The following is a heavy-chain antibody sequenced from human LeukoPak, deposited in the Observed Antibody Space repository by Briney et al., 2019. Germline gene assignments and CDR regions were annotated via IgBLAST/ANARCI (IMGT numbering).Heavy chain of an antibody. V-gene: IGHV3-33*06. CDR1: AFIFSNYG. D-gene: IGHD2/OR15-2a*01. Sequence: PGRSLRLSCAASAFIFSNYGMHWVRQAPGKGLEWVAVIWYDGSNKYYADSVKGRFTLSRDNSKNTLYLQTNTLRDEDTAVYYCAKASSNYFYYFEYWGQGTLVTVSS. CDR2: IWYDGSNK. J-gene: IGHJ4*02. CDR3: AKASSNYFYYFEY.